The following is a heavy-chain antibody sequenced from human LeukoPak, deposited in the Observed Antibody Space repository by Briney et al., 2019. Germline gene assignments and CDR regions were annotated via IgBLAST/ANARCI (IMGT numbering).Heavy chain of an antibody. CDR2: ISSGGTTM. CDR3: ARGGTGYDAFDF. J-gene: IGHJ3*01. Sequence: GGSLRLSCAASGFTFSSYEMNWVRQAPGKGLEWVSYISSGGTTMYYADSEEGRFTISRDNAKNSLFLQMNSLRAEDTAVYYCARGGTGYDAFDFWGQGTMVTVSS. V-gene: IGHV3-48*03. CDR1: GFTFSSYE. D-gene: IGHD3/OR15-3a*01.